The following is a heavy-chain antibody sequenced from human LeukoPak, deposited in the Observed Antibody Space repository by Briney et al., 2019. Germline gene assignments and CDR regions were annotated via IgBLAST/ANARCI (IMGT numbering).Heavy chain of an antibody. J-gene: IGHJ6*03. CDR3: ARSSSSTSWDYYYYYMDV. D-gene: IGHD2-2*01. CDR1: GYTFTSYD. V-gene: IGHV1-8*02. CDR2: MNPNSANT. Sequence: ASVKVSCKASGYTFTSYDINWVRQATGQGLEWMGWMNPNSANTDYAQKFQGRVTMTRNTSISTAYMELSSLRSEDTAVYYCARSSSSTSWDYYYYYMDVWGKGTTVTVSS.